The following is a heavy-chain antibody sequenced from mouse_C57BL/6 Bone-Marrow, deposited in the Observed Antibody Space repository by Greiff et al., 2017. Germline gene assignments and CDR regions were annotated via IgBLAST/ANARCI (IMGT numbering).Heavy chain of an antibody. V-gene: IGHV14-4*01. J-gene: IGHJ3*01. CDR2: IDPENGYT. CDR1: GFNIKDDY. Sequence: VQLKESGAELVRPGASVKLSCTASGFNIKDDYMHWVKQRPEQGLEWIGWIDPENGYTEYASKFKGKATITVDTSSNTAYLQLSSLTSEDTAVYDYTRIAYWGQGTLVTVSA. CDR3: TRIAY.